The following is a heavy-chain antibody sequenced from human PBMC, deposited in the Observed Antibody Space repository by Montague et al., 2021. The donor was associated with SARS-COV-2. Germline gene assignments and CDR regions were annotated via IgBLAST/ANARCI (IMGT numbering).Heavy chain of an antibody. Sequence: SETLSLTCAVSGGSISSSNWWSWVRQPPGKGLEWIGSTYYSGSTYYNPSLKSRATISVDTSKNQFSLKLGSVTAADTAVYYCARKASRGITIFGVVTASYYFDCGGHGTLVTVSS. CDR2: TYYSGST. D-gene: IGHD3-3*01. CDR1: GGSISSSNW. J-gene: IGHJ4*01. CDR3: ARKASRGITIFGVVTASYYFDC. V-gene: IGHV4-39*01.